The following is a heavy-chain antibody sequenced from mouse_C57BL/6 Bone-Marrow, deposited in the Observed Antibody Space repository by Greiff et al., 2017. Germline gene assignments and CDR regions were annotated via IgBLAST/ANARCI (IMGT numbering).Heavy chain of an antibody. CDR1: GFTFSDYY. CDR2: ISNGGGST. J-gene: IGHJ2*01. D-gene: IGHD3-2*02. Sequence: EVHLVESGGGLVQPGGSLKLSCAASGFTFSDYYMYWVRQTPEKRLEWVAYISNGGGSTYYPDTVKGRFTISRDNAKNTLYLQMSRLKSEDTAMYYCARRRDSSGYFDYWGQGTTLTVSS. CDR3: ARRRDSSGYFDY. V-gene: IGHV5-12*01.